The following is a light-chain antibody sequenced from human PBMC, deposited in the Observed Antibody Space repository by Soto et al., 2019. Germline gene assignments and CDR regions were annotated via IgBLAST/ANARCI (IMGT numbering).Light chain of an antibody. V-gene: IGLV2-14*01. J-gene: IGLJ2*01. CDR2: DVS. CDR1: SSDVGGYNS. CDR3: SLYTAGSTLI. Sequence: QSALTQPASVSGYPGQSITISCTGASSDVGGYNSVSWYQQHPGKAPKLMIYDVSNRPSGVTNRLSGSKSVNTASLTISGRQAEEESDYYCSLYTAGSTLIFGGGTKLTVL.